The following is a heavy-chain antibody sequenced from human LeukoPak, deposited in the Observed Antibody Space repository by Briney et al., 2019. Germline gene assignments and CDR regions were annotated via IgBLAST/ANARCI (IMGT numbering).Heavy chain of an antibody. Sequence: SVKVSCKASGGTFSSYAINWVRQAPGQGLEWMGRIIPIFGIANYAQKFQGRVTITADKSTSTAYMELSSLRSEDTAVYYCARGGKLFENYYYYYGMDVWGQGTTVTVSS. V-gene: IGHV1-69*04. CDR3: ARGGKLFENYYYYYGMDV. D-gene: IGHD3-10*01. CDR2: IIPIFGIA. J-gene: IGHJ6*02. CDR1: GGTFSSYA.